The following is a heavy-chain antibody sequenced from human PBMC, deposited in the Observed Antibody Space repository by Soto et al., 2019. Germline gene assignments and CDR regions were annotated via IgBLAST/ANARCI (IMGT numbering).Heavy chain of an antibody. J-gene: IGHJ4*02. V-gene: IGHV3-21*01. D-gene: IGHD5-18*01. Sequence: EVQLVESGGGLVKPGGSLRLYCAASGFTFSSYSMNWVRQAPGKGLEWVSSISSSSSYIYYADSVKGRFTISRDNDKNSLYLQMNSLRADDTAGYYCSRYLPGYSYGYGLGYWGQGTLVTVSP. CDR2: ISSSSSYI. CDR1: GFTFSSYS. CDR3: SRYLPGYSYGYGLGY.